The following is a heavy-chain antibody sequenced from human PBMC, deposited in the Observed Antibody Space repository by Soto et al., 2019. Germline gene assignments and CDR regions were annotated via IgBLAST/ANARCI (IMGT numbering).Heavy chain of an antibody. V-gene: IGHV1-46*01. Sequence: ASVKVSCKASGYTFTSYYMHWVLQAPGQGLEWMGIINPSGGSTSYAQKFRGRVTMTRDTSTSTVYMELSSLRSEDTAVYYCARALRITMVRGVPGYWGQGTLVTVSS. CDR2: INPSGGST. CDR3: ARALRITMVRGVPGY. J-gene: IGHJ4*02. CDR1: GYTFTSYY. D-gene: IGHD3-10*01.